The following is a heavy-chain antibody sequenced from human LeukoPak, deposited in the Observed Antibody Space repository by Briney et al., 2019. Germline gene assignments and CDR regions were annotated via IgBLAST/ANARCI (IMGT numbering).Heavy chain of an antibody. Sequence: SETLSLTCSVSGDSITSGAYYWAWLRQPPGKGLEWIGSVYYSGSIKYNPSLKGRVSISRDMSKNQFSLNLNSVNATDMAVYYCARRDYAAWFDPWGQGTLVTVSS. J-gene: IGHJ5*02. CDR2: VYYSGSI. CDR3: ARRDYAAWFDP. D-gene: IGHD4/OR15-4a*01. V-gene: IGHV4-39*07. CDR1: GDSITSGAYY.